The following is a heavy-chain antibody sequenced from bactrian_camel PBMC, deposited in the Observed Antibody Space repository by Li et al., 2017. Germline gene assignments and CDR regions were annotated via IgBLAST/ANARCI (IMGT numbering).Heavy chain of an antibody. CDR3: APSWSMGCLYDFSVYNI. V-gene: IGHV3S53*01. Sequence: HVQLVESGGGSVQAGGSLRLSCTVTVNSMCMAWFRQRSGREREGVAAMPTTAAGGKTRNYADFVKGRFTISQDSTGNTLYLQLTGLAPEDTAIYSCAPSWSMGCLYDFSVYNIWGQGTQVTVS. D-gene: IGHD2*01. J-gene: IGHJ4*01. CDR2: MPTTAAGGKTR. CDR1: VNSMC.